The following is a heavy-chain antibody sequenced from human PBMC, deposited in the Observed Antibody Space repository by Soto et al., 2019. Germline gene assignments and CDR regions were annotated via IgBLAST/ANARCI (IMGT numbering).Heavy chain of an antibody. CDR3: ERELLYGTRSYNFDYYGMDF. Sequence: QVQLVESGGGVVQPGGSLRLSCAASGFSFSSYGMHWVRQAPGMGLEWVAVIWYDGSKTYQADSVKGRFTISRDNSKNTMYLEMKSLRVEETAVYYCERELLYGTRSYNFDYYGMDFWGQGTTVTVSS. D-gene: IGHD3-10*01. V-gene: IGHV3-33*01. J-gene: IGHJ6*02. CDR1: GFSFSSYG. CDR2: IWYDGSKT.